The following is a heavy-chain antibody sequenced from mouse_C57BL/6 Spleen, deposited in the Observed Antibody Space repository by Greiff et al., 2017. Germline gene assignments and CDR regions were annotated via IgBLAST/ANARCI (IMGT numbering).Heavy chain of an antibody. Sequence: EVQLVESGGGLVKPGGSLKLSCAASGFTFSDYGMHWVRQAPEKGLEWVAYISSGSSTIYYADTVKGRFTISRDNAKNTLFLQMTSLRAEDTAMYYCARFEPKDSSGYGAMDYWGQGTSVTVSS. CDR3: ARFEPKDSSGYGAMDY. J-gene: IGHJ4*01. CDR1: GFTFSDYG. CDR2: ISSGSSTI. D-gene: IGHD3-2*02. V-gene: IGHV5-17*01.